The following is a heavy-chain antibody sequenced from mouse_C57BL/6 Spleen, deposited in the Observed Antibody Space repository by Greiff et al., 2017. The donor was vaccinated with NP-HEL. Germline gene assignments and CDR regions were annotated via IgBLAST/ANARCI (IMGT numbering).Heavy chain of an antibody. V-gene: IGHV1-64*01. Sequence: QVHVKQPGAELVKPGASVKLSCKASGYTFTSYWMHWVKQRPGQGLEWIGMIHPNSGSTNYNEKFKSKATLTVDKSSSTAYMQLSSLTSEDSAVYYCARDGSSYYFDYWGQGTTLTVSS. CDR3: ARDGSSYYFDY. J-gene: IGHJ2*01. CDR2: IHPNSGST. CDR1: GYTFTSYW. D-gene: IGHD1-1*01.